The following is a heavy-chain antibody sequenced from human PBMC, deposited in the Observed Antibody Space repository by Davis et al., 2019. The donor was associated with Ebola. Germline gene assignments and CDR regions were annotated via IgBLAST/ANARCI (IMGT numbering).Heavy chain of an antibody. CDR3: ARLSSTWSSLYGMDV. J-gene: IGHJ6*02. Sequence: AASVKVSCKASGYTFTNYYMHWVRQAPGQGLEWMGMINPNDGRTIYAQKFQGRVTITRDTSATTAYMDLSSLRSEDTAVYSCARLSSTWSSLYGMDVWGQGTTVTVSS. CDR2: INPNDGRT. CDR1: GYTFTNYY. D-gene: IGHD6-13*01. V-gene: IGHV1-46*01.